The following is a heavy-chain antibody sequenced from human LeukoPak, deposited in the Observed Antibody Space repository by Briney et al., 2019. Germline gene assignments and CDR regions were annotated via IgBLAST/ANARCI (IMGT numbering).Heavy chain of an antibody. J-gene: IGHJ5*02. CDR2: IYTSGST. CDR3: ARDRASGYSSSWYPTNWFDP. V-gene: IGHV4-4*07. D-gene: IGHD6-13*01. CDR1: GGSISSYY. Sequence: SETLSLTCTVSGGSISSYYWSWIRQPAGKGLEWIGRIYTSGSTNYNPSLKSRVTMSVDTSKNQFSLKLSSVTAADTAVYYCARDRASGYSSSWYPTNWFDPWGQGTLVTVSS.